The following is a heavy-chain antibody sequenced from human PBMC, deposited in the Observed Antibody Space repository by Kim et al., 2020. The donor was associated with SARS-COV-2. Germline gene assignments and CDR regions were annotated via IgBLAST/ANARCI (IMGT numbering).Heavy chain of an antibody. J-gene: IGHJ6*02. CDR2: IYYSGST. CDR3: ARYRIEVVPAGGMDV. Sequence: SETLSLTCTVSGGSISSGGYYWSWIRQHPGKGLEWIGYIYYSGSTYYNPSLKSRVTISVDTSKNQFSLKLSSVTAADTAVYYCARYRIEVVPAGGMDVWGQGTTVTVSS. V-gene: IGHV4-31*03. D-gene: IGHD2-2*01. CDR1: GGSISSGGYY.